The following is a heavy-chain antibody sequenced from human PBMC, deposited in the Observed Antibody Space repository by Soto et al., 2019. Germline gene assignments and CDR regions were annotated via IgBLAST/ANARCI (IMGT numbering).Heavy chain of an antibody. Sequence: XSLKVSCKVSVSTFTSNGIGWVRQAPGQGLEWLGWISTYNENVDSAPKLEDRLTMTTDRPTTTAYMELRNLESDDTALYYCGYVGGYSTGDYSFDLWGQGTPVTVS. V-gene: IGHV1-18*04. J-gene: IGHJ4*02. D-gene: IGHD5-18*01. CDR3: GYVGGYSTGDYSFDL. CDR2: ISTYNENV. CDR1: VSTFTSNG.